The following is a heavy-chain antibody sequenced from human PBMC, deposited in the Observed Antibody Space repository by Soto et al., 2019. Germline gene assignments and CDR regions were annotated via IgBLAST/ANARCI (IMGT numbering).Heavy chain of an antibody. CDR2: IYHSGST. J-gene: IGHJ4*02. D-gene: IGHD7-27*01. V-gene: IGHV4-38-2*01. CDR1: GYSISSGYY. Sequence: PLETLSLTCAVSGYSISSGYYWGWIRQPPGKGLEWIGSIYHSGSTYYNPSLKSRVTISVDTSRNQFSLKLSSVTAADTAVYYCARAPGDLVYCFDYWGQGTLVTVSS. CDR3: ARAPGDLVYCFDY.